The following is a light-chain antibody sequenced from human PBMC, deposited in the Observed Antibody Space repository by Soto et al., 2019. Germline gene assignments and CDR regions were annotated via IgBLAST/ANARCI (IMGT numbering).Light chain of an antibody. V-gene: IGKV1-5*01. Sequence: DIRVTQSPPTLSASVGDRVTITCRASQTITTWMAWYQQKPGKAPKLLVYDASTLQSGVATRFSGSASGTEFTLIISGLQPEDSATYYCQQYTNTNNPWMFGQGTKVDIK. CDR1: QTITTW. CDR3: QQYTNTNNPWM. CDR2: DAS. J-gene: IGKJ1*01.